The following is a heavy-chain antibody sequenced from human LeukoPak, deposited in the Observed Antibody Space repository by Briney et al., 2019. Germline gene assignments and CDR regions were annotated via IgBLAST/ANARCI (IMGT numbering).Heavy chain of an antibody. J-gene: IGHJ4*02. V-gene: IGHV3-23*05. CDR3: AKQQGALREHWYFDY. Sequence: GGSLRLSCAASGFSFSDYAMSWVRQAPGKGLEWVSTIEKDASRAYYAESARGRFTVSRDNPKHTLFLQVDGLRAEDTALYYCAKQQGALREHWYFDYWGQGTLVTVSS. D-gene: IGHD1-26*01. CDR2: IEKDASRA. CDR1: GFSFSDYA.